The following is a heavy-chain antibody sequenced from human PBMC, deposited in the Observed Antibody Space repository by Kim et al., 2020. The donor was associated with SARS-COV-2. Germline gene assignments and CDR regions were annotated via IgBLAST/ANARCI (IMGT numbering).Heavy chain of an antibody. D-gene: IGHD3-10*01. V-gene: IGHV3-11*04. J-gene: IGHJ4*02. CDR3: ARDVALWFGELFLNSFDY. Sequence: KDRFTNSRDSAKNALYLQMNRLRAEDTAVYYCARDVALWFGELFLNSFDYWGQGTLVTVSS.